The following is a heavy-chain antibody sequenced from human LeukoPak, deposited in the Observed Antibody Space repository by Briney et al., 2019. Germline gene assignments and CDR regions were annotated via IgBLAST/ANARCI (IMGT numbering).Heavy chain of an antibody. Sequence: GASVKVSCKASGYTFTSYGISWVRQAPAQGLEWMGWISAYNGNTNYAQKIQGRITMTTDTSTSTAYMELRSLRSDGTAVYYWARVISPLWFGELWVGGHFDDWGQGTLVTVSS. CDR2: ISAYNGNT. CDR1: GYTFTSYG. CDR3: ARVISPLWFGELWVGGHFDD. J-gene: IGHJ4*02. V-gene: IGHV1-18*01. D-gene: IGHD3-10*01.